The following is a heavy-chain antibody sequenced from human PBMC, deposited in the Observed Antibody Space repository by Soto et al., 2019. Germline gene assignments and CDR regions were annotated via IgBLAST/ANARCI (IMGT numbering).Heavy chain of an antibody. CDR2: IYHSGNT. CDR3: ARVKLAGRGDFDY. V-gene: IGHV4-38-2*01. Sequence: KASETLSLTCAVSGYSISLGYYWGWIRQPPGKGLEWIGSIYHSGNTYYNPSLKSRVSISLDTSKNHFSLELTSVTAADTAVYYCARVKLAGRGDFDYWGLGTLVTVSS. D-gene: IGHD2-21*01. J-gene: IGHJ4*02. CDR1: GYSISLGYY.